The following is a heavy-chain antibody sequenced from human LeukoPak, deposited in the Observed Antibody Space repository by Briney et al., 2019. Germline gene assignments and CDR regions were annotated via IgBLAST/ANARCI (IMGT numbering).Heavy chain of an antibody. J-gene: IGHJ4*02. CDR3: GRGFLRVSTYYYDSSGYYFDY. V-gene: IGHV1-69*01. CDR1: GGTFSSYA. CDR2: IIPIFGTA. D-gene: IGHD3-22*01. Sequence: SVKVSCKASGGTFSSYAISWVRQAPGQGLEWMGGIIPIFGTANYAQKFQGRVTITADESTSTAYMELSSLRSEDTAVYYCGRGFLRVSTYYYDSSGYYFDYWGQGTLVTVSS.